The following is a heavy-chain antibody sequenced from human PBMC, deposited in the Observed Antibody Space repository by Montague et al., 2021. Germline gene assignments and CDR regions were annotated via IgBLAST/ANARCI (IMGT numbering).Heavy chain of an antibody. CDR2: IHHSGIT. CDR3: ARRSRLKSPVDY. CDR1: GGSFSAYY. J-gene: IGHJ4*02. Sequence: SETLSLTCAVSGGSFSAYYWDWIRQPPGKGLEWIGEIHHSGITYYNPSLSSRLTISLDTSKNQFSLKLNSVTAADTAVYFCARRSRLKSPVDYWGQGTLVTVSS. V-gene: IGHV4-34*01.